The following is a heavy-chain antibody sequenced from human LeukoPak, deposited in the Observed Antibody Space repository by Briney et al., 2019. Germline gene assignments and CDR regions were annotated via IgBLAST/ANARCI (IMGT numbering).Heavy chain of an antibody. CDR3: ARARDEATIYWFDP. D-gene: IGHD5-12*01. CDR1: GGSFSGYY. Sequence: SETLSLTCAVYGGSFSGYYWSWIRQPPGKGLEWIGEINHSGSTNYNPSLKSRVTISVDTSKNRFSLKLSSVTAADTAVYYCARARDEATIYWFDPWGQGTLVTVSS. V-gene: IGHV4-34*01. J-gene: IGHJ5*02. CDR2: INHSGST.